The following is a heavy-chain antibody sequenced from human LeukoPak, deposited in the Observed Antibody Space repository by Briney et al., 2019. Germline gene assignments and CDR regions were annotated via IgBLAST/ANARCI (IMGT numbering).Heavy chain of an antibody. CDR1: GFSLSTSGVG. CDR3: AHGAHFWSGKGPEYFQH. D-gene: IGHD3-3*02. J-gene: IGHJ1*01. Sequence: SGPTLVNPTQTLTLTCTFSGFSLSTSGVGVGWIRQPPGKALEWLALIYWDDDKRYSPSLKSRLTITKDTSKNQVVLTMTNMDPVDAATYYCAHGAHFWSGKGPEYFQHWGQGTLVTVSS. CDR2: IYWDDDK. V-gene: IGHV2-5*02.